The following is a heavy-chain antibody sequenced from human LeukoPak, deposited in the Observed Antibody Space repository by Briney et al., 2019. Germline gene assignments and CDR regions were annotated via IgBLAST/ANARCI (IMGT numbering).Heavy chain of an antibody. CDR3: AKGSRLARYYFDY. CDR1: GFTFSSYA. J-gene: IGHJ4*02. D-gene: IGHD6-13*01. CDR2: ISGSGGST. V-gene: IGHV3-23*01. Sequence: GGSLRLSCAASGFTFSSYAMSWVRQAPGKGLEWVSAISGSGGSTYYADSVKGRFTISRDNSKNTLYLQMNSLRAEDTAVYYRAKGSRLARYYFDYWGQGTLVTVSS.